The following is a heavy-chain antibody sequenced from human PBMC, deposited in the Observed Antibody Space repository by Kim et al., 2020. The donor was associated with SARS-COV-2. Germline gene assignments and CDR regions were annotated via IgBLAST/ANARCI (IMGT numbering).Heavy chain of an antibody. CDR1: GFTFSTYR. J-gene: IGHJ6*02. CDR3: ARVYHSNHDFNLYFGMDV. Sequence: GGSLRLSCAASGFTFSTYRMHWVRQAPGRGLVWVSRLNGVGGDIDNADFARGRFTISRDNAKNTLHLQMNGLRAEDTAVYYCARVYHSNHDFNLYFGMDVWGQGTAVIVFS. D-gene: IGHD3-3*01. CDR2: LNGVGGDI. V-gene: IGHV3-74*01.